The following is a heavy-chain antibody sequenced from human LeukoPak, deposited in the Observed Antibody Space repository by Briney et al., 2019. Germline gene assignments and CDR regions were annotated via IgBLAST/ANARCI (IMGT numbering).Heavy chain of an antibody. CDR2: ISVNGGRA. CDR3: VKDHTESYPWYMDF. J-gene: IGHJ2*01. CDR1: GFTFYNYV. Sequence: GGSLRLSCAASGFTFYNYVMSWVRQTPGKGLEWVSLISVNGGRASYADSVKGRFTISRDNLKSTVYLQMNSLRAEDTAIYYCVKDHTESYPWYMDFWGRGALVTVSS. V-gene: IGHV3-23*01. D-gene: IGHD2-2*01.